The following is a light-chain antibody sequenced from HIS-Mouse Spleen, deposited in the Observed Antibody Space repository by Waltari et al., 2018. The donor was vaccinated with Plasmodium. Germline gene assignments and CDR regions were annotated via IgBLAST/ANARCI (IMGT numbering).Light chain of an antibody. CDR3: QVWDSSSDHPV. J-gene: IGLJ2*01. V-gene: IGLV3-21*02. CDR1: NIGSKT. CDR2: DDS. Sequence: SYVLTQPPSVSVAPGQTARLTCGGNNIGSKTVPWYQQKTGQAPVLAVYDDSDRPSGIPERFSGSNSGNTATLTISRVEAGDEADYYCQVWDSSSDHPVFGGGTKLTVL.